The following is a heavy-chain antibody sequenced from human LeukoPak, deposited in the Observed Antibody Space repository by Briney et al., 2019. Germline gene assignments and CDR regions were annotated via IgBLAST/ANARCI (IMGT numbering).Heavy chain of an antibody. Sequence: QPGGSLRLSCAASGFTFSSYWMSWVRQAPGKGLVWVSRINSDGINTSYADSVKGRFTISRDNAKNTLNLQMNSLRAEDTAVYYCARDLGQYYDTSDNWFDPWGQGTLVTVSS. CDR1: GFTFSSYW. J-gene: IGHJ5*02. D-gene: IGHD3-22*01. CDR3: ARDLGQYYDTSDNWFDP. CDR2: INSDGINT. V-gene: IGHV3-74*01.